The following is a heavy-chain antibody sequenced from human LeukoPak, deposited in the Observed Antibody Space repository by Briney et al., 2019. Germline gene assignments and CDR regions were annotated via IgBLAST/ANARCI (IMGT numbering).Heavy chain of an antibody. D-gene: IGHD2-2*02. J-gene: IGHJ4*02. CDR3: TADKGYTYY. Sequence: PSETLSLTCTVSGGSISNYYWTWIRHPPGKGLERVGHISDRGSATYNPSLKSRATTSGATSKHHASLNRKSVTAAHTALHYCTADKGYTYYWGEGALGSVSS. V-gene: IGHV4-59*01. CDR1: GGSISNYY. CDR2: ISDRGSA.